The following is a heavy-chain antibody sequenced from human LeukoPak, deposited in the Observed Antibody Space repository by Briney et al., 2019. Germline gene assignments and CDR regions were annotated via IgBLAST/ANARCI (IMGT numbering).Heavy chain of an antibody. CDR2: INSGANT. D-gene: IGHD3-10*01. CDR3: ARDLAYYASGKQNY. Sequence: GGSLRLSCAASGFTVSSNHMSWVRQAPGKGLEWVSVINSGANTYYADSVKGRFTISRDNSKNTLYLQMNSLRAEDSAVYYCARDLAYYASGKQNYWGQGTLVTVSS. CDR1: GFTVSSNH. J-gene: IGHJ4*02. V-gene: IGHV3-66*01.